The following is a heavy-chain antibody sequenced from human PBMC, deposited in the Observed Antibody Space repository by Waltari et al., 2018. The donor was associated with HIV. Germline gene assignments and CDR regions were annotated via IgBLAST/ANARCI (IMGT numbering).Heavy chain of an antibody. CDR2: IKQDGSEK. V-gene: IGHV3-7*03. J-gene: IGHJ4*02. D-gene: IGHD3-3*01. CDR1: GLTLSNYW. CDR3: ATEAYSDFWTGYYAGFGY. Sequence: EVQLVESGGGLVQPGGSLRLSCPASGLTLSNYWLSWVRQAPGKGLEWVANIKQDGSEKHYLNSVKGRFTISRDNAKRSLYLQLSNLTGEDTAIYYCATEAYSDFWTGYYAGFGYWGQGTLVTVSS.